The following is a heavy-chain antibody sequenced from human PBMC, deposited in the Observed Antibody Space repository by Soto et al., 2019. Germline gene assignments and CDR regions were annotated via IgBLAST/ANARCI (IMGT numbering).Heavy chain of an antibody. CDR1: GYPFTTRW. J-gene: IGHJ3*02. Sequence: PGESLKISCKASGYPFTTRWIGWVRQMPGKGLEWLGIIYPDNSDTRYSPSFQGQVTISADKSNSAAYLQWSSLKASDTAMYYCAAGVAVGNPGAYDIWGQGTVVTVSS. CDR2: IYPDNSDT. D-gene: IGHD6-19*01. V-gene: IGHV5-51*01. CDR3: AAGVAVGNPGAYDI.